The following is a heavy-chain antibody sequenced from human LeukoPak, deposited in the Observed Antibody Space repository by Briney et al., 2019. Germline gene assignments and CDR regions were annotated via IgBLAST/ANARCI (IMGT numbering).Heavy chain of an antibody. J-gene: IGHJ4*02. CDR2: ISSTRSTI. CDR1: GFTFSNYG. Sequence: GGSLRLSCAASGFTFSNYGMNWVRQAPGKGLEWVSYISSTRSTISYAGSVKGRFTISRDNAKNSLYLQMNSLRAEDTAVYYCARMLLSGSYYFDYWGQGTLVTVSS. CDR3: ARMLLSGSYYFDY. V-gene: IGHV3-48*04. D-gene: IGHD1-26*01.